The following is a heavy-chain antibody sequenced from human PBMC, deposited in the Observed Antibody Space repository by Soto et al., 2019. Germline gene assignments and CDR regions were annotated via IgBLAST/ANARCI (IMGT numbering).Heavy chain of an antibody. D-gene: IGHD2-21*02. CDR2: VNHSGGHT. J-gene: IGHJ4*02. Sequence: QVQLMQSGAEVKKPGASVKVSCKSSGDTFTDYYIHWVRQAPGQGLEWMGTVNHSGGHTTYAQHFLGSVTMTRDTSISTLYMEVTSLTSDDTVIYYCARGGHVVVVTAAFDYWGQGTLVTVSS. CDR1: GDTFTDYY. CDR3: ARGGHVVVVTAAFDY. V-gene: IGHV1-46*01.